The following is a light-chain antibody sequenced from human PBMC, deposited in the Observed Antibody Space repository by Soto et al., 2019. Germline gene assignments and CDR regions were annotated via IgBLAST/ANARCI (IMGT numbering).Light chain of an antibody. V-gene: IGKV3-20*01. CDR3: QQYGSSAWT. CDR2: GAS. Sequence: EIVLTQSPGTLSLSPGERVTLSCRASQSVSNSYLAWYQQKPGQAPRLLIYGASTRATGIPDRFSGSGSGTDFTLTISRLEPEDFAVYYCQQYGSSAWTFGQGTKVDIK. J-gene: IGKJ1*01. CDR1: QSVSNSY.